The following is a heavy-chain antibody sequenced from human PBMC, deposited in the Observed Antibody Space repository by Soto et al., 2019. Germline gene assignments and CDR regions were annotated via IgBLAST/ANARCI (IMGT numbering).Heavy chain of an antibody. Sequence: SETLSLTCTVSGGSFKSGSYSWSWIRQPPGKGLEWIGYVYHTGRTSYNPSLKSRVSISMDTSKNRFSLNLDSVTAADTAVYFCARDFAYFDSWGQGTLVTVSS. V-gene: IGHV4-61*01. CDR3: ARDFAYFDS. D-gene: IGHD3-3*01. J-gene: IGHJ4*02. CDR2: VYHTGRT. CDR1: GGSFKSGSYS.